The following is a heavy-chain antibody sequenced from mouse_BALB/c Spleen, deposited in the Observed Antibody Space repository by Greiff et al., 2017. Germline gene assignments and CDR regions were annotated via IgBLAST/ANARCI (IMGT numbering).Heavy chain of an antibody. CDR2: ISYSGST. Sequence: EVQRVESGPSLVKPSQTLSLTCSVTGDSITSGYWNWIRKFPGNKLEYMGYISYSGSTYYNPSLKSRISITRDTSKNQYYLQLNSVTTEDTATYYCARWDGYYDYAMDYWGQGTSVTVSS. J-gene: IGHJ4*01. CDR1: GDSITSGY. V-gene: IGHV3-8*02. CDR3: ARWDGYYDYAMDY. D-gene: IGHD2-3*01.